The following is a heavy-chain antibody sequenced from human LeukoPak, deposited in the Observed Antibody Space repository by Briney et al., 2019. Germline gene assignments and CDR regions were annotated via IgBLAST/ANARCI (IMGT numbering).Heavy chain of an antibody. Sequence: PSETLSLTCTVSGGSISSYYWSWIRQPPGKGLEWIGYIYYSGSTNYNPSLKSRVTISVDTSKNQFSLKLSSVTAADTAVYYCARSGVVTAIDAFDIWGQGTMVTVSS. CDR2: IYYSGST. D-gene: IGHD2-21*02. V-gene: IGHV4-59*08. CDR1: GGSISSYY. J-gene: IGHJ3*02. CDR3: ARSGVVTAIDAFDI.